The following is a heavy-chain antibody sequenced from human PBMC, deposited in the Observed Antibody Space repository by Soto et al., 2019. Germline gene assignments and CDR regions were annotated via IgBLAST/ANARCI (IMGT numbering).Heavy chain of an antibody. D-gene: IGHD1-26*01. CDR2: ISWKDEK. V-gene: IGHV2-5*01. J-gene: IGHJ4*02. CDR3: AHRYGGNYYRWYFDA. Sequence: KESGPTLVKPTQTLTVTCTFSGFSLSTSGAGVGWIRQSPGKAPEWLALISWKDEKRYNPGLKSRRTITKDTAKNQVVLTMTDLDPVDTATYFCAHRYGGNYYRWYFDAWGQGTLVTVSS. CDR1: GFSLSTSGAG.